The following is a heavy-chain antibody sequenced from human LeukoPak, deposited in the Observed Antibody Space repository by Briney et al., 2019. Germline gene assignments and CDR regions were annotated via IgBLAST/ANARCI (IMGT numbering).Heavy chain of an antibody. Sequence: GGSLRLSCAASGFISSVYWMHWVRHAPGKGPVWVSRIKTDGSITAYAHSVKGRFTISRDNAKNTLYLQMNSLRAEDTAVYDCVRDFMYNTACTGWWGQGTLVTVSS. CDR1: GFISSVYW. D-gene: IGHD5-18*01. CDR3: VRDFMYNTACTGW. V-gene: IGHV3-74*01. J-gene: IGHJ4*02. CDR2: IKTDGSIT.